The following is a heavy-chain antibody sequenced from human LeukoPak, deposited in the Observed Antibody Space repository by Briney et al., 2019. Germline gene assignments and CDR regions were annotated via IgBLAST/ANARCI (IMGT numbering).Heavy chain of an antibody. V-gene: IGHV3-74*01. CDR3: ARWGVWGSYRPVDY. Sequence: PGGSLRLSCAASGFTFSTYWMHWVRQAPGKGLVWVSRINSDGSSTSYADSVKGRFTISRDNAKNTLYLQMNSLRAEDTAVYYCARWGVWGSYRPVDYWGQGTLVAVSS. D-gene: IGHD3-16*02. J-gene: IGHJ4*02. CDR1: GFTFSTYW. CDR2: INSDGSST.